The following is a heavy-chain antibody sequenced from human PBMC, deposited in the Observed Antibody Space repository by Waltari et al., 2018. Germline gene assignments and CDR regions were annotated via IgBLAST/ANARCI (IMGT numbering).Heavy chain of an antibody. CDR3: ARGRGPGHFFDY. D-gene: IGHD1-1*01. CDR2: VYESRRT. Sequence: QVQLQESGPGLVKPSETLSLTCTVSGVSISSYFWTWIRQSPGTGLEWSGYVYESRRTNYNPSIKSRVTISADTSKNQFSLNLNSVTAADTAVYYCARGRGPGHFFDYWGQGILVTVSP. CDR1: GVSISSYF. V-gene: IGHV4-59*01. J-gene: IGHJ4*02.